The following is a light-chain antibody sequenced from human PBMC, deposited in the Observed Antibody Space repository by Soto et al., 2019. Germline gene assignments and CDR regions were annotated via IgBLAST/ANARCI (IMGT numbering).Light chain of an antibody. CDR2: EVN. CDR1: SSDVGGYNY. J-gene: IGLJ1*01. Sequence: QSVLTQPPSASGSPGQSVAISCTGTSSDVGGYNYVSWYQQHPGKAPKLMIYEVNKRPSGVPDRFSGSKSGNTASLTISGLQAEDEADYYCSSYISSSTPFDVFGTGTKLTVL. V-gene: IGLV2-8*01. CDR3: SSYISSSTPFDV.